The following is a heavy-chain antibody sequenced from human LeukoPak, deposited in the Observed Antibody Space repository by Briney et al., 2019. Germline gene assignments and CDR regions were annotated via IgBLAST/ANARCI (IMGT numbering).Heavy chain of an antibody. J-gene: IGHJ5*02. D-gene: IGHD2-15*01. CDR2: IYTSGST. V-gene: IGHV4-4*07. CDR1: GGSISSYY. CDR3: ARDVVVVAATAYNWFDP. Sequence: PSETLSLTCTVSGGSISSYYWSWIRQPAGKGLEWIGHIYTSGSTNYNPSLKSRVTMSVDTSKNQFSLKLSSVTAADTAVYYCARDVVVVAATAYNWFDPWGQGTLVTVSS.